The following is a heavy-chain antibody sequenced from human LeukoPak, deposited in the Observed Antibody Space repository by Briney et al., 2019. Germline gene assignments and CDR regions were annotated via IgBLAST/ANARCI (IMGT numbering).Heavy chain of an antibody. CDR1: GGTFNSYA. D-gene: IGHD2-15*01. CDR2: IMPIFGTT. V-gene: IGHV1-69*13. CDR3: ARDSQVMVAAGYNWFDP. J-gene: IGHJ5*02. Sequence: ASVKVSCKASGGTFNSYAISWVRQAPGQGLEWMGGIMPIFGTTNYAQKFQGRVTITADESTTTAYMELSSLRSGDTAVYYCARDSQVMVAAGYNWFDPWGQGTLVTVSS.